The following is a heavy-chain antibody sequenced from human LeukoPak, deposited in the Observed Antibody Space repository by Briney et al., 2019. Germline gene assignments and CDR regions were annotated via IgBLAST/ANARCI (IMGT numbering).Heavy chain of an antibody. CDR1: GFTFSNAW. V-gene: IGHV3-15*01. CDR2: IKSKTDGGTT. Sequence: PGGSLRLSCAASGFTFSNAWMSWVRQAPGKGLEWVGRIKSKTDGGTTDYAAPVKGRFTISRDDSKNTLYLQMNSLKTEDTAVYYCTTDSTIFGVVTPDYWGQGTLVTVSS. CDR3: TTDSTIFGVVTPDY. J-gene: IGHJ4*02. D-gene: IGHD3-3*01.